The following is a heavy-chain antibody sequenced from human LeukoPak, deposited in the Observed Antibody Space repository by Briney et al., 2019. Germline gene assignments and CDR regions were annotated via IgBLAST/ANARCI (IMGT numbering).Heavy chain of an antibody. J-gene: IGHJ3*02. D-gene: IGHD5-18*01. Sequence: PGGSLRLSCAASGFTFSDYYMSWIRQAPGKGLEWVSSISSSSSYIYYADSVKGRFTISRDNAKNSLYLQMNSLRAEDTAVYYCASRIQLWLDAFDIWGQGTMVTVSS. CDR3: ASRIQLWLDAFDI. V-gene: IGHV3-11*06. CDR1: GFTFSDYY. CDR2: ISSSSSYI.